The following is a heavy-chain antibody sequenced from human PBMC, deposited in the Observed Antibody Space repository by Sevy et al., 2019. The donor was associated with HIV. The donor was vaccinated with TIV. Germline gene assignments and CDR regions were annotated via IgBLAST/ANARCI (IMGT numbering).Heavy chain of an antibody. D-gene: IGHD3-22*01. CDR1: GFSFRNYG. CDR2: ISFDGDTK. J-gene: IGHJ6*02. CDR3: AKRGGHDTSGYVSYYYYGMDV. Sequence: GGSLRLSCAASGFSFRNYGMHWVRQAPGKGLEWLALISFDGDTKYYGDSVKGRFTISRDNSKNTLYLQMNSLRVEDTVVHYCAKRGGHDTSGYVSYYYYGMDVWGQGTTVTVSS. V-gene: IGHV3-30*18.